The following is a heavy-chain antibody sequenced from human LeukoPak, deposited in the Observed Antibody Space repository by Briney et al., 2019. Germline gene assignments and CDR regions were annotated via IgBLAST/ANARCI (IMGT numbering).Heavy chain of an antibody. J-gene: IGHJ4*02. CDR3: ARDPTTVITTPYYFDD. CDR2: INHRGIT. V-gene: IGHV4-34*01. Sequence: PSETVSLTCAVSGGSFFGYHWNWIRQVPGKGLEWIGEINHRGITNYNPSLKSRVTISVDTSKNQFSLRLRSVTAADTAVYYCARDPTTVITTPYYFDDWGQGTLVTVSS. CDR1: GGSFFGYH. D-gene: IGHD4-23*01.